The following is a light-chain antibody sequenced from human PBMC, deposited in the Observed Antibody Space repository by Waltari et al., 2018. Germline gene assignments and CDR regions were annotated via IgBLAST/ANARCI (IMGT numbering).Light chain of an antibody. J-gene: IGKJ2*01. Sequence: DIVMTQSPDSLAVSLGERATINCKSSQTVFYSSNTKNYLAWYQQKPGQPPKLVIDWASTRESGVPDRFSASGSGTDFNFTISSLQAEDVAVYYCQQYYTSPYTFARGTKLEI. V-gene: IGKV4-1*01. CDR1: QTVFYSSNTKNY. CDR3: QQYYTSPYT. CDR2: WAS.